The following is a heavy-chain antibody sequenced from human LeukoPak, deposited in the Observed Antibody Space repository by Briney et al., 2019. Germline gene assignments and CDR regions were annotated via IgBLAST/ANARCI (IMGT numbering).Heavy chain of an antibody. J-gene: IGHJ6*02. CDR2: INPSGGST. CDR3: ASPVVPAAVTPYYNYYGMDV. Sequence: ASVKVSCKASGYTFTSYYMHWVRQAPGQGLEWMGIINPSGGSTSYAQKFQGRVTMTRDTSTSTVYMELSSLRSEDTAVYYCASPVVPAAVTPYYNYYGMDVWGQGTTVTVSS. CDR1: GYTFTSYY. D-gene: IGHD2-2*01. V-gene: IGHV1-46*01.